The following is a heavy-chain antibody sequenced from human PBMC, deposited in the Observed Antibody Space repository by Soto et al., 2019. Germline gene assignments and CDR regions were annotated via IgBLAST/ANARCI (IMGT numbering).Heavy chain of an antibody. CDR3: ARVVGALGHWFDP. D-gene: IGHD1-26*01. V-gene: IGHV1-18*01. Sequence: ASVKVSCKASGYTFTSYGLSWVRQAPGQGLEWMGRISAYNYNTNYAQKLQGRVTMTTDTSTSTAYMELRSLRSDDTAVYYCARVVGALGHWFDPWGHGTLVTVSS. CDR1: GYTFTSYG. J-gene: IGHJ5*02. CDR2: ISAYNYNT.